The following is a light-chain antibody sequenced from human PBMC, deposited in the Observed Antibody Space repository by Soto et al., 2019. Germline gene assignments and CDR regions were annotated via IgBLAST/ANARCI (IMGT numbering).Light chain of an antibody. CDR3: QQYNSSPWA. CDR1: QSISSW. CDR2: KAS. Sequence: DIQMTQSPSTLSASVGDRVTITCRASQSISSWLAWYQQKPGKAPKLLIYKASSLESGVPSRFSGSGSGTEFTLTISSLQPDDFATYYCQQYNSSPWAFGPGPKV. J-gene: IGKJ1*01. V-gene: IGKV1-5*03.